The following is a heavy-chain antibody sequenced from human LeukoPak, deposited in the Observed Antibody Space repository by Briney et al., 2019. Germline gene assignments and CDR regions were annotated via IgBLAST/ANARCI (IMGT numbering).Heavy chain of an antibody. Sequence: ASVKVSCKASGGTFSSYAISWVRQAPGQGLEWMGRIIPILGIANYAQKFQGRVTITADKSTSTAYMELSSLRSEDTAVYHCARDSPSLGGSGSYGYWGQGTLVTVSS. J-gene: IGHJ4*02. CDR3: ARDSPSLGGSGSYGY. CDR2: IIPILGIA. V-gene: IGHV1-69*04. CDR1: GGTFSSYA. D-gene: IGHD3-10*01.